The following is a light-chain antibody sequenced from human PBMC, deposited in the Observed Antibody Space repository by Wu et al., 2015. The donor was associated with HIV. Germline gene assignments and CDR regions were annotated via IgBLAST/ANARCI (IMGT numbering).Light chain of an antibody. V-gene: IGKV3-11*01. CDR3: QQYNIWPLIT. CDR2: NAS. Sequence: EIVLTQSPATLSLSPGERATLSCRASQSVGSYLAWYQKKPGQAPRLLIYNASDRATGIPARFSGSGSGTDFTLTISSLEPEDFAVYYCQQYNIWPLITFGGGTKVEIK. J-gene: IGKJ4*01. CDR1: QSVGSY.